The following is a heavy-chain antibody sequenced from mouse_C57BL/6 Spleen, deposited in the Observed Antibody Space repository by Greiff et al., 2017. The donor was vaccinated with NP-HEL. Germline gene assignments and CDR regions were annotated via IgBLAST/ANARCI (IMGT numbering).Heavy chain of an antibody. V-gene: IGHV1-55*01. CDR2: IYPGSGST. D-gene: IGHD1-1*01. CDR1: GYTFTSYW. J-gene: IGHJ4*01. Sequence: VQLQQSGAELVKPGASVKMSCKASGYTFTSYWITWVKQRPGQGLEWIGDIYPGSGSTNYNEKFKSKATLTVDTSSSTAYMQLSSLTSEDSAVYYCARSGYYGSSVYYYAMDYWGQGTSVTVSS. CDR3: ARSGYYGSSVYYYAMDY.